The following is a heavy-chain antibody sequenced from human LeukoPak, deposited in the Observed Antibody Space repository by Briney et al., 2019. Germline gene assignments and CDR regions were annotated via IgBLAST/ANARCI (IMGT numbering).Heavy chain of an antibody. CDR1: GGSISSYY. J-gene: IGHJ4*02. V-gene: IGHV4-59*08. CDR2: IYYSGST. D-gene: IGHD3-10*01. Sequence: PSESLSLTCTVSGGSISSYYWSWIRQPPGKGLEWIGYIYYSGSTDYNPPLKSRVTISVDTSKNQFSLKLSSVTAADTAVYYCATGNYYGSGSSNEHFDYWGQGTLVTVSS. CDR3: ATGNYYGSGSSNEHFDY.